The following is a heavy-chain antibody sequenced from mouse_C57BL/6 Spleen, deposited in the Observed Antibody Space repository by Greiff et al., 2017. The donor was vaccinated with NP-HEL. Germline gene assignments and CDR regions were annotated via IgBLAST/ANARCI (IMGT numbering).Heavy chain of an antibody. J-gene: IGHJ3*01. CDR1: GFNIKDDY. CDR3: TTHINGYYLFAY. Sequence: VQLQQSGAELVRPGASVKLSCTASGFNIKDDYMHWVKQRPEQGLEWIGWIDPENGDTEYASKFQGKATITADTASNTAYLQLSSLTSEDTAVYYCTTHINGYYLFAYWGQGTLVTVSA. CDR2: IDPENGDT. V-gene: IGHV14-4*01. D-gene: IGHD2-3*01.